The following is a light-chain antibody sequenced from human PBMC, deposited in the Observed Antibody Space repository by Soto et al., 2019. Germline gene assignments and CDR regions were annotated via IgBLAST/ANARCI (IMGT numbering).Light chain of an antibody. CDR2: DAS. CDR3: QQRRNWPRLT. J-gene: IGKJ4*01. Sequence: EIVLTQSPATLSLSPGERATLSCRASQSVSSYLAWYQQKPGQAPGLLIYDASNRATGIPARFSGSGSGTDFTLTISSLEPEDFAVYYCQQRRNWPRLTFGGGTKVEIK. V-gene: IGKV3-11*01. CDR1: QSVSSY.